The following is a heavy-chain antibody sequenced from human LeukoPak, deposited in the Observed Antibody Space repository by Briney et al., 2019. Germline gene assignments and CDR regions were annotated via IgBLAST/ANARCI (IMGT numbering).Heavy chain of an antibody. D-gene: IGHD2-21*02. CDR3: ARPSAHCGGDCYIDY. V-gene: IGHV5-51*01. CDR2: IYPGDSDT. CDR1: GYSFTSYW. Sequence: AESLKISCKGSGYSFTSYWIGWVRQMPGKGLKWMGIIYPGDSDTRYSPSFQGQVTISADKSISTAYLQWSSLKASDTAMYYCARPSAHCGGDCYIDYWGQGTLVTVSS. J-gene: IGHJ4*02.